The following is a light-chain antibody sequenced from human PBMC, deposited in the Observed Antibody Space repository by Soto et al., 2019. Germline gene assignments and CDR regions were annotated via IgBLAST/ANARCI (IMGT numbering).Light chain of an antibody. CDR2: DVS. J-gene: IGLJ2*01. CDR3: SSYTSSGSFVV. Sequence: QSVLTQPASVSGSPGQSITISCTGTSSDVGGYNYVSWYQQHPGKAPKVIIYDVSNRPSGVSNRFSGSKSGNTASLTISGLQAEDEADYYCSSYTSSGSFVVFGGGTTVTVL. V-gene: IGLV2-14*01. CDR1: SSDVGGYNY.